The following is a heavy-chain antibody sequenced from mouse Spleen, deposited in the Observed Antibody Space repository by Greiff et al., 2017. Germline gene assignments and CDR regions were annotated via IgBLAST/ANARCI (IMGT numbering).Heavy chain of an antibody. V-gene: IGHV5-4*02. Sequence: EVQLVESGGGLVKPGGSLKLSCAASGFTFSDYYMYWVRQTPEKRLEWVATISDGGSYTYYPDSVKGRFTISRDNAKNNLYLQMSSLKSEDTAMYYCARDGDYDGAWFAYWGQGTLVTVSA. CDR2: ISDGGSYT. CDR3: ARDGDYDGAWFAY. CDR1: GFTFSDYY. J-gene: IGHJ3*01. D-gene: IGHD2-4*01.